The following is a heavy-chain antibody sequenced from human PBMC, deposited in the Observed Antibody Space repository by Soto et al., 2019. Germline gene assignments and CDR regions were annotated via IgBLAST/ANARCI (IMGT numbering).Heavy chain of an antibody. V-gene: IGHV1-2*02. CDR2: INPNSGDT. CDR1: GYTFTGYY. D-gene: IGHD5-18*01. J-gene: IGHJ4*02. Sequence: ASVKVSCKSSGYTFTGYYIHWVRQAPGQGLEWMGWINPNSGDTNYAQKFQGRVTMTRDTSFSTAYMELSSLRSDDTAVYYCATRYSYVHFWGQGTLVTVSS. CDR3: ATRYSYVHF.